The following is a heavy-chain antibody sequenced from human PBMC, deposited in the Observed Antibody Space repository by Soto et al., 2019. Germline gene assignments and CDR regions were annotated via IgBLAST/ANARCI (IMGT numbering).Heavy chain of an antibody. CDR3: ARGLRGDYLHFLDY. D-gene: IGHD4-17*01. CDR1: GYSFTAYF. V-gene: IGHV1-2*02. CDR2: INPHSGGT. Sequence: ASVKVSCKASGYSFTAYFIHWVRQAPGQGLEWMGWINPHSGGTNYAQKFQGRVTMTRDTSISTAYMELSSLRSDDTAVYYCARGLRGDYLHFLDYWGQGPLVTVSS. J-gene: IGHJ4*02.